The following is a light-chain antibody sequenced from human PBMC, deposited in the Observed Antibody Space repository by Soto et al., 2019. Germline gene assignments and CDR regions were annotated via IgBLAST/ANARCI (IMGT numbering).Light chain of an antibody. J-gene: IGKJ1*01. V-gene: IGKV4-1*01. CDR1: QSVLYSPNNKNY. CDR3: QQYYSTLRT. Sequence: DIVMTQSPDSLAVSLGERATINCKSSQSVLYSPNNKNYLAWYQQKPGQPPKLLIYWASTRESGVPDRFSGSGSGTDCTLTLSSLQAEDVAVYYCQQYYSTLRTFGQGTKVEIK. CDR2: WAS.